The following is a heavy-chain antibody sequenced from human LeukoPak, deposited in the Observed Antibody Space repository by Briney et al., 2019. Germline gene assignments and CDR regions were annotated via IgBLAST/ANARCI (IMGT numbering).Heavy chain of an antibody. D-gene: IGHD2-21*02. CDR1: GYTFTNYV. V-gene: IGHV1-3*01. CDR2: INAGNGDT. J-gene: IGHJ4*02. Sequence: ASVKVSCKASGYTFTNYVVHWVRQAPGQRPEWTGYINAGNGDTKYSKNFQDRVTITRDTSASTAYMGVSSLTSEDTALYSCVRDDCAADACYPGGYWGQGTLVTVSS. CDR3: VRDDCAADACYPGGY.